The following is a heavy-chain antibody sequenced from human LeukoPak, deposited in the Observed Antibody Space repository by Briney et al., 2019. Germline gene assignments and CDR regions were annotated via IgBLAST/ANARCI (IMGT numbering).Heavy chain of an antibody. J-gene: IGHJ4*02. CDR3: ARGPLYSGSYALFDY. CDR2: IYYSGST. D-gene: IGHD1-26*01. Sequence: RSSETLSLTCTVSDGSISGYYWSWIRQPPGKGLEWIGYIYYSGSTNYNPSLKSRVTISVDTSKNQFSLKLSSVTAADTAVYYCARGPLYSGSYALFDYWGQGTLVTVSS. CDR1: DGSISGYY. V-gene: IGHV4-59*01.